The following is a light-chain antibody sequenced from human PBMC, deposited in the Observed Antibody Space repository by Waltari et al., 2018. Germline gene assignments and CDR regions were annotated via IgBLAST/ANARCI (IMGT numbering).Light chain of an antibody. J-gene: IGKJ2*01. V-gene: IGKV3-15*01. CDR3: QQYTNWRPVT. CDR2: NAF. Sequence: EILMTQPPATLSVSPGERATLSCRASRSLSNNLAWYQQRPGQAPRLLIYNAFTRATGVPARFSGRASGTEFDLTICSMRSYDSPVGYWQQYTNWRPVTFVQRTKVAIK. CDR1: RSLSNN.